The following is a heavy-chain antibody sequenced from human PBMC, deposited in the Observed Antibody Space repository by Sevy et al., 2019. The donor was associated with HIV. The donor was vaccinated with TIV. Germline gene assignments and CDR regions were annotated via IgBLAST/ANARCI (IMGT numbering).Heavy chain of an antibody. CDR2: MNPNSGNT. D-gene: IGHD2-15*01. CDR3: ARGRGKAYCSGGSWYRDAFDI. CDR1: GYTFTSYD. V-gene: IGHV1-8*01. Sequence: ASVKVSCKASGYTFTSYDINWVRQATGQGLAWMGWMNPNSGNTGYATKFQGRVTMTRNTSISTAYMELSSLGSGDTGGYYCARGRGKAYCSGGSWYRDAFDIWGQGTMVTVSS. J-gene: IGHJ3*02.